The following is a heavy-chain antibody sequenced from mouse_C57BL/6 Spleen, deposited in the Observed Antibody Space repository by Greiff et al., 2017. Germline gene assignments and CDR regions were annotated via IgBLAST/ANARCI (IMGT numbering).Heavy chain of an antibody. D-gene: IGHD1-1*01. CDR3: ARERNYGSSLWFAY. V-gene: IGHV1-55*01. Sequence: QVQLKQPGAELVKPGASVKMSCKASGYTFTSYWITWVKQRPGQGLEWIGDIYPGSGSTNYNEKFKSKATLTVDTSSSTAYMQLSSLTSEDSAVYYCARERNYGSSLWFAYWGQGTLVTVSA. CDR1: GYTFTSYW. J-gene: IGHJ3*01. CDR2: IYPGSGST.